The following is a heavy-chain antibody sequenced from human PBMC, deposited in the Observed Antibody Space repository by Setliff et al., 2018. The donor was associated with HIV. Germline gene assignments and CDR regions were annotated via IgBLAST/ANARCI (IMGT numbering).Heavy chain of an antibody. CDR3: AATYYYDSSGLHGFDY. CDR2: INAGNGNT. Sequence: ASVKVSCKTSGYSFSSHPIHWVRQAPGQRLEWMGWINAGNGNTKYSQKFQGRVTITRDTSASTAYMELSSLRSEDTAVYYCAATYYYDSSGLHGFDYWGQGTLVTVSS. V-gene: IGHV1-3*01. J-gene: IGHJ4*02. CDR1: GYSFSSHP. D-gene: IGHD3-22*01.